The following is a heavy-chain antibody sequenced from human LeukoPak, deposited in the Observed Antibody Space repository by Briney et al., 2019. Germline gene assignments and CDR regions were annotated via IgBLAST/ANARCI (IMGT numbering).Heavy chain of an antibody. CDR1: GFTFSSYG. CDR2: ISGSGGST. J-gene: IGHJ6*01. D-gene: IGHD5-12*01. Sequence: PGGSLRLSYAASGFTFSSYGMHWVRQAPGKGLEWGSAISGSGGSTYYADSVKGRFTISRDNSKNTLYLQMNSLRAEDTAVYYCAKDSRGYSGYDAPYYYGMDVWGQGTTVTVSS. CDR3: AKDSRGYSGYDAPYYYGMDV. V-gene: IGHV3-23*01.